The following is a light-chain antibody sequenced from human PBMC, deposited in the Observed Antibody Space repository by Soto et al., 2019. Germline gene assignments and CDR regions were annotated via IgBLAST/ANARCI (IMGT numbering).Light chain of an antibody. CDR1: SSDIGAYNY. CDR3: SSYSSAVAFV. V-gene: IGLV2-14*03. CDR2: EIT. J-gene: IGLJ1*01. Sequence: QSALTQPASVSGSPGQSITISCTGTSSDIGAYNYVSWYQQHPGKATKLIIYEITNRPSGISNRFSGSRSGNTASLSISGLQAEDEADYYCSSYSSAVAFVFGTGTKLTVL.